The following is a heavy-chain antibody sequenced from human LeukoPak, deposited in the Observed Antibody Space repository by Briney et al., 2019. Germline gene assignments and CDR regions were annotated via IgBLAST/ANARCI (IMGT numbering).Heavy chain of an antibody. Sequence: SETLSLTCTVSGGSISSYYWSWIRQPPGRGLEWIGYIYYSGSTNYNPSLKSRVTISVDTSKNQFSLKLSSVTAADTAVYYCAGFRIVGATHDYWGQGTLVTVSS. CDR2: IYYSGST. CDR1: GGSISSYY. J-gene: IGHJ4*02. V-gene: IGHV4-59*01. CDR3: AGFRIVGATHDY. D-gene: IGHD1-26*01.